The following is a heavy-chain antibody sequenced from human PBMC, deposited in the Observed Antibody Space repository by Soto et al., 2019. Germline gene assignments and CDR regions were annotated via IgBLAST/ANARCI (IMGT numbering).Heavy chain of an antibody. D-gene: IGHD6-6*01. V-gene: IGHV6-1*01. CDR1: GDSVSSNSAA. Sequence: PSQTLSLTCVISGDSVSSNSAAWNWIRQSPSRGLEWLGRTYYRSKWYNDYAVSVKSRITINPDTSKNQFSLQLNSVTPEDTAVYYCARDILAGSSSSYYYYGMDVWGQGTTVTVSS. J-gene: IGHJ6*02. CDR2: TYYRSKWYN. CDR3: ARDILAGSSSSYYYYGMDV.